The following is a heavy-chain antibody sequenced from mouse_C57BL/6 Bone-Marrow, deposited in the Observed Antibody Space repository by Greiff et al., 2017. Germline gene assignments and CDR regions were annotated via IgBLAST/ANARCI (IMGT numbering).Heavy chain of an antibody. V-gene: IGHV1-75*01. CDR2: FFTGSGST. Sequence: QVQLQHSGPELVKPGASVKISCKASGYTFTDYYINWVKQRPGKGLEWIGWFFTGSGSTYYNEKFKGKATLTVDKSSSTAYMWLSSLTSEDSAFYFWARSGSNYERFANGGQGTRVTVSA. J-gene: IGHJ3*01. D-gene: IGHD2-5*01. CDR1: GYTFTDYY. CDR3: ARSGSNYERFAN.